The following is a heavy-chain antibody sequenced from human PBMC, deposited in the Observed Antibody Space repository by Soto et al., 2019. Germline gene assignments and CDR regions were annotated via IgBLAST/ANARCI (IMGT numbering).Heavy chain of an antibody. CDR3: AREFLQAPTPTGGYDY. Sequence: QVQLVQSGAEVKKPGSSVKVSCKASGGTFSSYAISWVRQAPGQGLEWMGGIIPIFGTANYAQKFQGRVTITADESTSTAYMELSSLRPEDTAVYYCAREFLQAPTPTGGYDYWGQGTLVTVSS. J-gene: IGHJ4*02. CDR2: IIPIFGTA. D-gene: IGHD2-8*02. V-gene: IGHV1-69*01. CDR1: GGTFSSYA.